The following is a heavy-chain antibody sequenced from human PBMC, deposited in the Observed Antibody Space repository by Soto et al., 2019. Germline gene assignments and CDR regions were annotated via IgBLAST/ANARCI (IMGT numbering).Heavy chain of an antibody. J-gene: IGHJ6*03. Sequence: EVQLVESGGGLVQPGGSLRLSCAASGFTFSSYSMNWVRQAPGKGLEWVSYISSSSSTIYYADSVKGRFTISRDNAKNSLYLQMNSLRAEDTAVYYCARVHDYSNYPRPYYYYYYMDVWGKGTTVTVSS. CDR1: GFTFSSYS. CDR2: ISSSSSTI. D-gene: IGHD4-4*01. CDR3: ARVHDYSNYPRPYYYYYYMDV. V-gene: IGHV3-48*01.